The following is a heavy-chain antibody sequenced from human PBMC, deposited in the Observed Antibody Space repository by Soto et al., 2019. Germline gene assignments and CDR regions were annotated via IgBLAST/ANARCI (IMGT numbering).Heavy chain of an antibody. D-gene: IGHD1-26*01. CDR2: IIPVFGST. V-gene: IGHV1-69*06. CDR3: TRAVLGRGIDS. CDR1: GGTFSGSS. Sequence: QVQLVQSGAEVEKPGSSVKVSCKASGGTFSGSSIDWVRQAPGQGLEWMGSIIPVFGSTTYTQKFQDRVTITADTSTSTVYMELSNLRSEDTAIYYCTRAVLGRGIDSWGQGTLLIVSS. J-gene: IGHJ4*02.